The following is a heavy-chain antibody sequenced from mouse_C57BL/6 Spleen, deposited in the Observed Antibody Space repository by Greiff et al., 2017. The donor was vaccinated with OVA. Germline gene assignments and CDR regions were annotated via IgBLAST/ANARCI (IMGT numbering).Heavy chain of an antibody. V-gene: IGHV1-61*01. J-gene: IGHJ1*03. Sequence: QVHVKQPGAELVRPGSSVKLSCKASGYTFTSYWMDWVKQRPGQGLEWIGNIYPSDSETHYNQKFKDKATLTVDKSSSTAYMQLSSLTSEDSAVYYCARSYYYGSSYDWYFDVWGTGTTVTVSS. CDR2: IYPSDSET. D-gene: IGHD1-1*01. CDR1: GYTFTSYW. CDR3: ARSYYYGSSYDWYFDV.